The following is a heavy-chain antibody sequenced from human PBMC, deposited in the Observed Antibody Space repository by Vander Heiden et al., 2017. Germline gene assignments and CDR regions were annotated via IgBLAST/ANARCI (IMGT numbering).Heavy chain of an antibody. CDR3: AKRGIGGSGSYYTPFDY. J-gene: IGHJ4*02. CDR2: IRGSGGST. Sequence: VQLLESGGGSVQHGGSLSLSCSAPGSTFRIYAMRWVRQAPGKGLEGVSAIRGSGGSTYYADSVKGRLTISRDNAKNTLYLQMNSLRAEDTAVYYCAKRGIGGSGSYYTPFDYWGQGTLVTVSS. D-gene: IGHD3-10*01. CDR1: GSTFRIYA. V-gene: IGHV3-23*01.